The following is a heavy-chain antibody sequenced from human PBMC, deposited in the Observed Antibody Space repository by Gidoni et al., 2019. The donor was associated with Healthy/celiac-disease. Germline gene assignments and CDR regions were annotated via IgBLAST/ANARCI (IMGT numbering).Heavy chain of an antibody. V-gene: IGHV4-61*02. J-gene: IGHJ6*02. CDR1: GGPISSGSYY. D-gene: IGHD2-2*01. CDR2: IYTSGST. Sequence: QVQLQESGPGLVKPSQTLSLTCTVSGGPISSGSYYWSWIRQPAGKGLEWIGRIYTSGSTNYNPSLKSRVTISVDTSKNQFSLKLSSVTAADTAVYYCARDRAPAANYYYGMDVWGQGTTVTVSS. CDR3: ARDRAPAANYYYGMDV.